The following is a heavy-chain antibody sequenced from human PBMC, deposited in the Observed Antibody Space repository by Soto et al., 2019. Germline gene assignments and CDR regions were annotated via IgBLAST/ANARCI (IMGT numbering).Heavy chain of an antibody. Sequence: DVQVLESGGGLVQPGGSLRLSCAASGFTFSSYAMSWVRQAPGKGLEWVSTISAGGGNTYYADSVKGRFTISRDNSKTTLYLQMNSLRAEDTAVYYCAKRGLREIKDDYWGQGTLVTVSS. CDR2: ISAGGGNT. CDR1: GFTFSSYA. CDR3: AKRGLREIKDDY. J-gene: IGHJ4*02. V-gene: IGHV3-23*01. D-gene: IGHD4-17*01.